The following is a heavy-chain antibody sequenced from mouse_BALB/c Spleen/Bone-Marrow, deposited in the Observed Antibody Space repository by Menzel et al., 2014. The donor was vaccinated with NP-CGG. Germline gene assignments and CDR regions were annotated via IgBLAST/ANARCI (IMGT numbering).Heavy chain of an antibody. CDR1: GFNIKDTY. CDR2: IDPANGNT. CDR3: TREGHYYGSDVLDY. D-gene: IGHD1-2*01. J-gene: IGHJ4*01. Sequence: VQLQQSGAELVKPGVSVKLSCTASGFNIKDTYMHWVKQRPEQGLEWIGRIDPANGNTQYDPTFQGKATITTDTSSNTAYLQLSSLTSEDTAVYYCTREGHYYGSDVLDYWGQGTSVTVSS. V-gene: IGHV14-3*02.